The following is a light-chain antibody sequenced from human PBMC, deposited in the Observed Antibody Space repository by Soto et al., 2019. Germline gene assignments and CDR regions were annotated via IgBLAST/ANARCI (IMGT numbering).Light chain of an antibody. J-gene: IGLJ1*01. CDR3: CSYAGSSISYV. V-gene: IGLV2-23*02. CDR1: SSDVGSYNL. CDR2: EVS. Sequence: QSALTQPASVSGSPGQSITISCTGTSSDVGSYNLVSWYQQHPGKAPKLMIYEVSKRPSGVSNRFSGSKSGNTASLTISGLQAEDVADYYCCSYAGSSISYVFGTGTKVTVL.